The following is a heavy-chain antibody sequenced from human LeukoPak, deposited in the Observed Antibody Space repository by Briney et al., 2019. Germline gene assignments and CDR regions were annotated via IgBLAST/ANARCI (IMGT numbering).Heavy chain of an antibody. CDR3: ASLPYYDFWRRPTDAFDI. Sequence: PGGSLRLSCAASGFTFGSYSMNWVRQAPGKGLEWVSYISSSSSTIYYADSVKGRFTISRDNAKNSLYLQMNSLRAEDTAVYYCASLPYYDFWRRPTDAFDIWGQGTMVTVSS. D-gene: IGHD3-3*01. CDR2: ISSSSSTI. V-gene: IGHV3-48*01. CDR1: GFTFGSYS. J-gene: IGHJ3*02.